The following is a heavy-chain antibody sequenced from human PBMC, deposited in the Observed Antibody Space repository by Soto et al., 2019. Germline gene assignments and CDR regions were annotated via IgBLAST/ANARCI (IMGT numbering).Heavy chain of an antibody. Sequence: PSETLSLTCAVSGGSISSGGYSWSWIRQPPGKGLEWIGYIYHSGSTYYNPSLKSRVTISVDRSKNQFSLKLSSVTAADTAVYYCARGGYDFWSGYRSWWFDPWGQGTLVSVSS. CDR2: IYHSGST. CDR1: GGSISSGGYS. J-gene: IGHJ5*02. CDR3: ARGGYDFWSGYRSWWFDP. D-gene: IGHD3-3*01. V-gene: IGHV4-30-2*01.